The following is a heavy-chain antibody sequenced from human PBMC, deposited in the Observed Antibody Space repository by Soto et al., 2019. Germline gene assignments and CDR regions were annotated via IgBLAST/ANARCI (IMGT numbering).Heavy chain of an antibody. J-gene: IGHJ6*01. CDR1: VGSIYSYY. CDR3: AGYCSSSICPEAHFFALEV. V-gene: IGHV4-59*01. Sequence: SETLCLTCNLSVGSIYSYYWTWIRQSPGWGLDRIGYLSDGGSTNYDPSLKGRGTISVDTSKKQVSLKLSSVTAADTARYFCAGYCSSSICPEAHFFALEVWGQGTTVTVSS. CDR2: LSDGGST. D-gene: IGHD2-2*01.